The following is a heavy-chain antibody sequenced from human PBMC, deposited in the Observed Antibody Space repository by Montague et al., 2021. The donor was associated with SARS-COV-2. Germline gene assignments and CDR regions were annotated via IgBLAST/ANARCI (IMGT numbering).Heavy chain of an antibody. Sequence: SLRLSCAASGFTFSSYAMHWVRQAPGKGLEWVAVISYDVSNKYYADSFKVLFTISRDNSKNTLYLQMNSLRAEDTAMYYCARDPFYYDILTGYIYPAYYYYYGMDVWGQGTTVTVSS. J-gene: IGHJ6*02. CDR1: GFTFSSYA. CDR3: ARDPFYYDILTGYIYPAYYYYYGMDV. CDR2: ISYDVSNK. V-gene: IGHV3-30-3*01. D-gene: IGHD3-9*01.